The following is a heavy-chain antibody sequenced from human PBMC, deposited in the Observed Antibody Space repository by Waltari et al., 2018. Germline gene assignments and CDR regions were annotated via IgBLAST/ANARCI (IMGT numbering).Heavy chain of an antibody. CDR3: ARRTANTRFDP. Sequence: QVHLEQSGAELKKPGASVKVSCKASGYTFTTYSTTWVRQAPGQGLEWMGWISAYNGKTNYAQKFQGRVTMTTDTSTNTAYMELKSLRSDDTAMYYCARRTANTRFDPWGQGSLVTVSS. CDR2: ISAYNGKT. CDR1: GYTFTTYS. D-gene: IGHD5-18*01. J-gene: IGHJ5*02. V-gene: IGHV1-18*04.